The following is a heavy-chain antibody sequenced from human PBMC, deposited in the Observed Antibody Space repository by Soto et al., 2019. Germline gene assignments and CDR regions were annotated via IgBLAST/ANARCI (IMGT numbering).Heavy chain of an antibody. D-gene: IGHD2-15*01. Sequence: LSLTCAASGFTFSSYGMHWVRQAPGKGLEWVAVIWYDGSNKYYADSVKGRFTISRDNSKNTLYLQMNSLRAEDTAVYYCARGQRSGYYYYYGMDVWGQGTTVTVSS. CDR1: GFTFSSYG. V-gene: IGHV3-33*01. CDR2: IWYDGSNK. J-gene: IGHJ6*02. CDR3: ARGQRSGYYYYYGMDV.